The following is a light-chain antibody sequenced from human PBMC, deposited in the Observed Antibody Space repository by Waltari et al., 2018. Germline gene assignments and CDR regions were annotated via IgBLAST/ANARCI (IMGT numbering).Light chain of an antibody. J-gene: IGKJ1*01. CDR3: QNHERLPAV. Sequence: SCRASRGSGRYLIWYQQKPRQAPRLRIYGASTRAADIPDRFSGSGYGTDFNLTISRLEPEDFAVYYCQNHERLPAVFGRGTKVEIK. CDR1: RGSGRY. V-gene: IGKV3-20*01. CDR2: GAS.